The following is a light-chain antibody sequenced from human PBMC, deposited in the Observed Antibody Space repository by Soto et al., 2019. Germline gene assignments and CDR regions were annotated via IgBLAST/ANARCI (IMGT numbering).Light chain of an antibody. CDR2: SAS. Sequence: EIVVTQAPATLSVSPGERATLSCRASHSVSSNVAWYRQKPGQAPRLLIHSASTRATGISARFSGSGSGTEFTLSISSMQSEDFAVYYGQQYNSWPRTFGPGTTVDF. CDR3: QQYNSWPRT. CDR1: HSVSSN. V-gene: IGKV3-15*01. J-gene: IGKJ3*01.